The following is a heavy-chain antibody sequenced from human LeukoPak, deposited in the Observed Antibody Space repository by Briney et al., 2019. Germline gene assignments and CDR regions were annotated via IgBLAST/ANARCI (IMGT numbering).Heavy chain of an antibody. D-gene: IGHD1-14*01. V-gene: IGHV3-53*01. Sequence: GGSLRLSCAASGFTVSSNYMSWVRQAPGKGLEWVSVIYSGGSTYYADSVKGRFTISRDNSKNTLYLQMNSLRAEDTAVYYCARDSRTHHHYYYYYGMDVWGQGTTVTVSS. CDR1: GFTVSSNY. J-gene: IGHJ6*02. CDR2: IYSGGST. CDR3: ARDSRTHHHYYYYYGMDV.